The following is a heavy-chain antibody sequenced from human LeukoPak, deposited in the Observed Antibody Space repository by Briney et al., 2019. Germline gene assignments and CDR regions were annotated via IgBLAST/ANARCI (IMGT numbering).Heavy chain of an antibody. Sequence: GGSLRLSCVVSGFTFDDYGMSWVRQAPGKGLVWVSRINSDGSITSYADSVKGRFTISRDNAKNTLYLQMNSLRAEDTAVYYCARGTGYSVFDMWGQGTMVTVSS. CDR2: INSDGSIT. J-gene: IGHJ3*02. CDR1: GFTFDDYG. V-gene: IGHV3-74*01. D-gene: IGHD1-26*01. CDR3: ARGTGYSVFDM.